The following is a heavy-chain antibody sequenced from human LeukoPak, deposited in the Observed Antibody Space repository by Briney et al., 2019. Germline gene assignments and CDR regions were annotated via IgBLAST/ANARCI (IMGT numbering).Heavy chain of an antibody. Sequence: ASVKVSCKASGGTFSSYAISWVRQAPGQGLEWMGGIIPIFGTANYAQKFQGRVTITADESTSTAYMELSSLRSEDTAVYYCASGRKPGSYYDGIDYWGQGTLVTVSS. CDR3: ASGRKPGSYYDGIDY. V-gene: IGHV1-69*13. CDR1: GGTFSSYA. D-gene: IGHD1-26*01. CDR2: IIPIFGTA. J-gene: IGHJ4*02.